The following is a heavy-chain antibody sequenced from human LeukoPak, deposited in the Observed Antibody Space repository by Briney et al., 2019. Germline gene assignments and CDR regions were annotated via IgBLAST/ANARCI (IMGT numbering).Heavy chain of an antibody. Sequence: SETLSLTCTVSGYSISSGYYWGWIRQPPGKGLEWIGYIYYSGSTNYNPSLKSRVTISVDTSKNQFSLKLSSVTAADTAVYYCARSVEGYCSGGSCYSYYYYMGVWGKGTTVTVSS. V-gene: IGHV4-61*01. D-gene: IGHD2-15*01. CDR2: IYYSGST. CDR3: ARSVEGYCSGGSCYSYYYYMGV. CDR1: GYSISSGYY. J-gene: IGHJ6*03.